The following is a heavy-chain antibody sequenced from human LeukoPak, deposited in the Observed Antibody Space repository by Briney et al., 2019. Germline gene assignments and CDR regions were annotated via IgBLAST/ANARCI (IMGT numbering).Heavy chain of an antibody. V-gene: IGHV3-23*01. CDR1: GFTFSSYA. CDR2: ISGSGGST. CDR3: ARETTAPYRHFDY. D-gene: IGHD4-17*01. J-gene: IGHJ4*02. Sequence: GGSLRLSCAASGFTFSSYAMSWVRQAPGKGLEWVSAISGSGGSTYYADSVKGRFTISRDNSKNTLYLQMNTLRAEDTAVYYCARETTAPYRHFDYWGQGALVTVSS.